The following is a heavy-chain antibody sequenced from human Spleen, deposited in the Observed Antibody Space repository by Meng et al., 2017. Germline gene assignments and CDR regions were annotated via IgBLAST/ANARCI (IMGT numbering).Heavy chain of an antibody. CDR1: GFTFSSYA. V-gene: IGHV3-30-3*01. CDR2: ISYDGNNK. D-gene: IGHD3-16*01. CDR3: ARGDRYFDL. Sequence: QVQLVESGGGVVQPGRSLRLSCAASGFTFSSYAMHWVRQAPGKGLEWVAVISYDGNNKYYADSVKGRFTISRDNSKNTLFLQMNSLRAEDTAVYYCARGDRYFDLWGRGTLVTVSS. J-gene: IGHJ2*01.